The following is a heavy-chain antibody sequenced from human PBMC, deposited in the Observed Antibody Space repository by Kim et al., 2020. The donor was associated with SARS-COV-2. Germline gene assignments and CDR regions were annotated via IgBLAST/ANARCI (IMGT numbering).Heavy chain of an antibody. CDR1: GGAVNRGGYF. V-gene: IGHV4-61*08. CDR2: TYYLGSP. Sequence: SETLSLICSVSGGAVNRGGYFWSWIRQPPGGRLEWIGYTYYLGSPYYNPSLKGRVTMSLDTSKSQFSLNLSSVTASDTAVYYCVRGERRGTLETYRTGAFDYGGQGTLVTVSS. J-gene: IGHJ4*02. D-gene: IGHD1-26*01. CDR3: VRGERRGTLETYRTGAFDY.